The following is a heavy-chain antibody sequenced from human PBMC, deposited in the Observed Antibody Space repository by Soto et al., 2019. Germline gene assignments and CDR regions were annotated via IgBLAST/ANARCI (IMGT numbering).Heavy chain of an antibody. Sequence: GGSLRLSCAASGFTFSSYWMHWVRQAPGKGLVWVARVNSDGSSTAYADSVKGRFTISRDNAKNTLYLQMNSLRAEDTAVYYCARDGVARDLDFAYWGQGNLVTVSS. CDR1: GFTFSSYW. D-gene: IGHD2-15*01. CDR2: VNSDGSST. CDR3: ARDGVARDLDFAY. V-gene: IGHV3-74*01. J-gene: IGHJ4*02.